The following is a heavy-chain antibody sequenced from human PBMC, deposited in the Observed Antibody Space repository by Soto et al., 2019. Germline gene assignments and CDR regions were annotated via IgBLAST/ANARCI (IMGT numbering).Heavy chain of an antibody. J-gene: IGHJ6*02. V-gene: IGHV5-10-1*01. CDR1: GYSFTSYW. CDR3: ARRSSTSCYKSCDYYYGMDV. Sequence: HGESLKISCKGSGYSFTSYWISWVRQMPGKGLEWMGRIDPSDSYTNYSPSFQGHVTISADKSISTAYLQWSSLKASDTAMYYCARRSSTSCYKSCDYYYGMDVWGQGTTVTVSS. CDR2: IDPSDSYT. D-gene: IGHD2-2*02.